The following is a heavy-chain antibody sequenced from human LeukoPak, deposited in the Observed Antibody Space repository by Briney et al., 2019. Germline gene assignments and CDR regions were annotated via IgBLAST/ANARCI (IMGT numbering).Heavy chain of an antibody. D-gene: IGHD4-23*01. CDR1: GFTFSSYW. V-gene: IGHV3-74*01. J-gene: IGHJ3*02. CDR3: ARDMRPDYGGNSIAFDI. CDR2: INSDGSST. Sequence: GGSLRLSCAASGFTFSSYWMHWVRQAPGKGLVWVPRINSDGSSTSYADSVKGRFTISRDNAKNTLYLQMNSLRAEDTAVYYCARDMRPDYGGNSIAFDIWGQGTMVTVSS.